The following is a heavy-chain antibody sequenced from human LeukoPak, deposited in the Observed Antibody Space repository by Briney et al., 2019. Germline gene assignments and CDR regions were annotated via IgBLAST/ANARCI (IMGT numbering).Heavy chain of an antibody. V-gene: IGHV4-34*01. Sequence: SETLSLTCAVYGGSFSGYYWSWIRQPPGKGLEWIGEINHSGSTNYNPSLKSRVTISVDTSKNQFSLKLSSVTAADTVVYYCARGRGGYSYGYSGLGYYFDYWGQGTLVTVSS. D-gene: IGHD5-18*01. CDR3: ARGRGGYSYGYSGLGYYFDY. CDR2: INHSGST. CDR1: GGSFSGYY. J-gene: IGHJ4*02.